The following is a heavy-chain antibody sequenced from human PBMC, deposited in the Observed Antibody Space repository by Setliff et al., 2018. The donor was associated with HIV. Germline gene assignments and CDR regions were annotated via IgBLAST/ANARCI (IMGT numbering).Heavy chain of an antibody. CDR3: ARVWRRDGNNRMAFDV. J-gene: IGHJ3*01. Sequence: GGSLRLSCAASGLTFSDYWMSWVRQAPGKGLEWVANIKQDGSEKNSVDSYVDSVKGRLSISRDNAKNSLFLQLSSLRAEDTAVYYCARVWRRDGNNRMAFDVWGQGTMVTVSS. D-gene: IGHD1-1*01. CDR1: GLTFSDYW. V-gene: IGHV3-7*03. CDR2: IKQDGSEK.